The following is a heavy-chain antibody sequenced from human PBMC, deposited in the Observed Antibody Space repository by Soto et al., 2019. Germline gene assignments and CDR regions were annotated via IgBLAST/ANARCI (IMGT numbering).Heavy chain of an antibody. CDR3: ARDYSSSWYGLDY. D-gene: IGHD6-13*01. V-gene: IGHV3-33*01. CDR2: IWCDGSNK. Sequence: PXGALKLSCAASGFTCSSHGMHWVRQAPGKGLEWVAVIWCDGSNKYYADSVKGRFTISRDNSRNTLYLQMNSLRAEDTAVYYCARDYSSSWYGLDYWGQGTLVTVSS. CDR1: GFTCSSHG. J-gene: IGHJ4*02.